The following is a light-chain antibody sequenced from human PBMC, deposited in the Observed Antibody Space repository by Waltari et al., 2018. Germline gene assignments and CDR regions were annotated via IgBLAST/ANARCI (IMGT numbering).Light chain of an antibody. J-gene: IGKJ3*01. Sequence: IVLTQSPGTLSLSPGERATLSCRASQSIPSNYLAWYQQRPGRAPRLLIYIASSRATGIPDRFSGSGSGTDFTLTISILEPEDFAVYYCQQSGGSPFTFGPGTTVDI. CDR3: QQSGGSPFT. V-gene: IGKV3-20*01. CDR1: QSIPSNY. CDR2: IAS.